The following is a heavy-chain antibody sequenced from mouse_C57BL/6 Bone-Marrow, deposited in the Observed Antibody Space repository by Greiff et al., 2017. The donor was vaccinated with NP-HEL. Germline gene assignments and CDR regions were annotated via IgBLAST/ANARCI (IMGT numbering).Heavy chain of an antibody. Sequence: VQLQQSGAELVRPGASVKLSCTASGFNIKDDYMHWVKQRPEQGLEWIGWIDPENGDTEYASKFQGKATITADTSSNTAYLQLSSLTSEDTAVYYCTTDHLLWDPFAYWGQGTLVTVSA. J-gene: IGHJ3*01. D-gene: IGHD2-1*01. CDR2: IDPENGDT. CDR3: TTDHLLWDPFAY. CDR1: GFNIKDDY. V-gene: IGHV14-4*01.